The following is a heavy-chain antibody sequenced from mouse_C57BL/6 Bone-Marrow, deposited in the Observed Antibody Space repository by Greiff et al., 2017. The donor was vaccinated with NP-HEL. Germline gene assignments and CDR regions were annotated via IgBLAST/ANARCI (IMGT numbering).Heavy chain of an antibody. CDR3: ARIGLYYDYDHWYFDV. J-gene: IGHJ1*03. CDR1: GFSLSTFGMG. CDR2: IWWDDDK. D-gene: IGHD2-4*01. V-gene: IGHV8-8*01. Sequence: QVTLKESGPGILQPSQTLSLTCSFSGFSLSTFGMGVGWIRQPSGKGLEWLAHIWWDDDKYYNPALKSRLTISKDTSKNQVFLKIANVDTADTATYYCARIGLYYDYDHWYFDVWGTGTTVTVSS.